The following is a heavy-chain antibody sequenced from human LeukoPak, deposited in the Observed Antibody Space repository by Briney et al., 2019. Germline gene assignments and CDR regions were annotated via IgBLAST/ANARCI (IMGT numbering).Heavy chain of an antibody. V-gene: IGHV3-33*01. D-gene: IGHD3-3*01. Sequence: GGALRLSCAEPGYTFRICGMHGGRGARGEGGGWVTDIWYGGSNKYYADSVKGRFTISRDNSKNTLYLQMNSLRAEDTAVYYCARDLLDDFWSGYPEDYYYGMDVWGQGTTVTVSS. CDR3: ARDLLDDFWSGYPEDYYYGMDV. J-gene: IGHJ6*02. CDR1: GYTFRICG. CDR2: IWYGGSNK.